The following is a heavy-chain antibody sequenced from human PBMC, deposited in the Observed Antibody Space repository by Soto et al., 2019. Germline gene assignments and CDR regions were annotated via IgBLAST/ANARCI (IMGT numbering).Heavy chain of an antibody. Sequence: QLQLQESGSGLVKPSQTLSLTCAVSGGSISSGGYSWSWIRQPPGKGLEWIGYIYHSGSTYYNPSLKCEVTISVDRSKNQFSLKLSSVAAADTAVYYCASAGGLGAVAADYWGQGTLVTVSS. V-gene: IGHV4-30-2*01. CDR2: IYHSGST. CDR3: ASAGGLGAVAADY. J-gene: IGHJ4*02. CDR1: GGSISSGGYS. D-gene: IGHD6-19*01.